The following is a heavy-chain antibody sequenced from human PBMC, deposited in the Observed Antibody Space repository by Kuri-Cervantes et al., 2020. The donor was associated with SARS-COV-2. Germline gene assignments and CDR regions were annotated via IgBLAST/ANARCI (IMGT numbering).Heavy chain of an antibody. CDR2: IDWDDDK. CDR1: GDSINNHYW. D-gene: IGHD3-3*01. CDR3: ARIRREWLSLGPYYFDY. J-gene: IGHJ4*02. V-gene: IGHV2-70*11. Sequence: LRLSCTVSGDSINNHYWSWIRQPPGKALEWLARIDWDDDKYNNTSLKSRLTISKDTSKSQVVLTMTNMDPVDTATYYCARIRREWLSLGPYYFDYWGQGTRVTVSS.